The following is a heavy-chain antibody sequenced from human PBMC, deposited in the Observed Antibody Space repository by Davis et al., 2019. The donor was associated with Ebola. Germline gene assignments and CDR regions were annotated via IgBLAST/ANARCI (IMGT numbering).Heavy chain of an antibody. V-gene: IGHV4-30-2*01. J-gene: IGHJ3*01. CDR1: GGSISSGGYS. Sequence: SETLSLTCAVSGGSISSGGYSWSWIRQPPGKGLEWIGEIYHSGSTNYNPSLKSRVTISVDKSKNQFSLKLSSVTPGDTAVYYCARDTVDNWDRDAFDVWGQGTMVTVSS. CDR3: ARDTVDNWDRDAFDV. D-gene: IGHD1-20*01. CDR2: IYHSGST.